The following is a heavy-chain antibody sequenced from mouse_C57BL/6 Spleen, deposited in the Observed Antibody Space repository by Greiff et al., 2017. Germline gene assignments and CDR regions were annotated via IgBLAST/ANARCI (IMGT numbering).Heavy chain of an antibody. J-gene: IGHJ4*01. CDR3: ARDGSSYDYYAMDY. CDR2: IYPGDGDT. D-gene: IGHD1-1*01. CDR1: GYAFSSYW. V-gene: IGHV1-80*01. Sequence: QVQLKQSGAELVKPGASVKISCKASGYAFSSYWMNWVKQRPGKGLEWIGQIYPGDGDTNYNGKFKGKATLTADKSSSTAYMQLSSLTSEDSAVYVCARDGSSYDYYAMDYWGQGTSVTVSS.